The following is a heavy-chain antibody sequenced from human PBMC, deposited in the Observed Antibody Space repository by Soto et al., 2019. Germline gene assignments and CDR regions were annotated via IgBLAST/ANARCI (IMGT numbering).Heavy chain of an antibody. CDR2: IKQDGSEK. CDR3: ARVALGWTEHYGMDV. D-gene: IGHD3-3*01. J-gene: IGHJ6*02. CDR1: GFTFSSYW. Sequence: EVQLVESGGGLVQPGGSLRLSCAASGFTFSSYWMSWVRQAPGKGLEWVANIKQDGSEKYDVDSVKGRFTISRDNAKNSLYLQMNSLRAEDTAVYYCARVALGWTEHYGMDVWGQGTTVTVSS. V-gene: IGHV3-7*05.